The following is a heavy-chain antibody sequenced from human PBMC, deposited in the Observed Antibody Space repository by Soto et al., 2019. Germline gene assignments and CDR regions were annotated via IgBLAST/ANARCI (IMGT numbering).Heavy chain of an antibody. Sequence: SVKVSCKASGGTFSSYAISWVRQAPGQGLEWMGGIIPIFGTANYAQKFQGRVTITADKSTSTSYMELSSLRSEDTALYYCARVHCSSTSCYRGGTYYYYGMGGWGQGPTITASS. D-gene: IGHD2-2*01. J-gene: IGHJ6*02. CDR2: IIPIFGTA. CDR3: ARVHCSSTSCYRGGTYYYYGMGG. CDR1: GGTFSSYA. V-gene: IGHV1-69*06.